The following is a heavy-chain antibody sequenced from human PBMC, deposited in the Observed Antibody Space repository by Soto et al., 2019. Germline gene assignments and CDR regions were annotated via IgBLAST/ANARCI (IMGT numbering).Heavy chain of an antibody. CDR3: ARWGYCSGGSCANWFDP. D-gene: IGHD2-15*01. CDR2: IYYSGST. CDR1: GGSISSYY. V-gene: IGHV4-59*08. Sequence: SETLSLTCTVSGGSISSYYWSWIRQPPGKGLEWIGYIYYSGSTNYNPSLKSRVTIPVDTSKNQFSLKLSSVTAADTAVYYCARWGYCSGGSCANWFDPWGQGTLVTVSS. J-gene: IGHJ5*02.